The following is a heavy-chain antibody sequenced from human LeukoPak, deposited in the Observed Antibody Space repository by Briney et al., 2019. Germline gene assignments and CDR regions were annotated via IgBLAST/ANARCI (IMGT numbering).Heavy chain of an antibody. CDR1: GFTFSNAW. CDR2: IESKTDGGTT. CDR3: TTELRFLEWPTDY. V-gene: IGHV3-15*04. Sequence: GGSLRLSCAASGFTFSNAWMSWVRQAPGKGLEWVGRIESKTDGGTTDYAAPVKGRFTISRDDSKNTLYLQMNSLKTEDTAVYYCTTELRFLEWPTDYWGQGTLVTVSS. J-gene: IGHJ4*02. D-gene: IGHD3-3*01.